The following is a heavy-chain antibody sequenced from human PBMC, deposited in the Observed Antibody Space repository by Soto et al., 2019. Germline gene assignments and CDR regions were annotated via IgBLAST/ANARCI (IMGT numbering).Heavy chain of an antibody. Sequence: SAVKPSCKASGYTFSNYGVSWVRQAPGQRLEWMGWISAYTRNTNYAQMFQGRVTMTTDTSTSTAYMELRSLTPDDTAVYYCAPVLGYSSSWTLHSALDSWG. J-gene: IGHJ3*02. CDR3: APVLGYSSSWTLHSALDS. CDR1: GYTFSNYG. D-gene: IGHD2-2*03. V-gene: IGHV1-18*01. CDR2: ISAYTRNT.